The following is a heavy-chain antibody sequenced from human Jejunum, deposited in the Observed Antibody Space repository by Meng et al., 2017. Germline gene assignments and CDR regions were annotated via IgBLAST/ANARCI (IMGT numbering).Heavy chain of an antibody. J-gene: IGHJ4*02. Sequence: LRLSCTVSGDSITSGGYYWNWIRQPAGKGLEWIGRIYTSGTTHYNPSLKSRVSISLETSKNQFSLKMTSVTAADTAVYYCARQGTYYDISTGYFQYFLDYWGQGTLVTVSS. CDR3: ARQGTYYDISTGYFQYFLDY. D-gene: IGHD3-9*01. CDR1: GDSITSGGYY. CDR2: IYTSGTT. V-gene: IGHV4-61*02.